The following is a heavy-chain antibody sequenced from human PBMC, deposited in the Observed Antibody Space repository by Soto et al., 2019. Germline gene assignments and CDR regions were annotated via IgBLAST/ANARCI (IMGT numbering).Heavy chain of an antibody. J-gene: IGHJ4*02. CDR3: AKAPRWTGSSRY. CDR2: ISGSGGTT. D-gene: IGHD1-7*01. Sequence: EVQLLESGGGLVQPGGSLRLSCVASGFTFSSYAMSWVRQAPGKGLEWVSAISGSGGTTYYADSVRDRFSISRDNSKNTLYLQMNSMRAEDTAVYYCAKAPRWTGSSRYWGQGTLVTVSS. V-gene: IGHV3-23*01. CDR1: GFTFSSYA.